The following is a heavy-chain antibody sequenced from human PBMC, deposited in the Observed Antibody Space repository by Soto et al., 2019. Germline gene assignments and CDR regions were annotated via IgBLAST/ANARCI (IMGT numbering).Heavy chain of an antibody. D-gene: IGHD6-19*01. J-gene: IGHJ5*02. CDR1: GGSISISSYY. V-gene: IGHV4-39*01. Sequence: SETLSLTCTVSGGSISISSYYLGWIRQPPGKGLEWIGSIYYSGSTYYNPSLKSRVTISVDTSKNQFSLKLSSVTAADTAVYYCARHGSYSSGSYNWFDPWGQGNLVAVSS. CDR2: IYYSGST. CDR3: ARHGSYSSGSYNWFDP.